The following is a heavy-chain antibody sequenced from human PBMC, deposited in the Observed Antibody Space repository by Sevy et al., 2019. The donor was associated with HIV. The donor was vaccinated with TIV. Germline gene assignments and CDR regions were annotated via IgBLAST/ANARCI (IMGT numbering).Heavy chain of an antibody. CDR2: ISGSGGST. CDR3: ANPYDSSGYYLYYYGMDV. D-gene: IGHD3-22*01. J-gene: IGHJ6*02. CDR1: GFTFSSYA. V-gene: IGHV3-23*01. Sequence: GGSLRLSCAASGFTFSSYAMSWVRQAPGKGLEWVSAISGSGGSTYYADSVKGRFTISRDNSKNRLYLQMNSLRAEDTAVCYCANPYDSSGYYLYYYGMDVWGQGTTVTVSS.